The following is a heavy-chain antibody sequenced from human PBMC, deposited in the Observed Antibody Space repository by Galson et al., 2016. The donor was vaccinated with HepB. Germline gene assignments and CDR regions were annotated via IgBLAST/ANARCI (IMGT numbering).Heavy chain of an antibody. V-gene: IGHV3-30*04. CDR2: ISYDGTKK. J-gene: IGHJ6*02. CDR3: AREASRRAVGAWGMDV. D-gene: IGHD1-26*01. CDR1: GFTFSNYA. Sequence: SLRLSCAASGFTFSNYAMHWVRQAPGKGLEWVAVISYDGTKKYYTDSLKGRFTISRDNYQNTLYLQMNSLRPEDTAVYNCAREASRRAVGAWGMDVWGQGTTVTVSS.